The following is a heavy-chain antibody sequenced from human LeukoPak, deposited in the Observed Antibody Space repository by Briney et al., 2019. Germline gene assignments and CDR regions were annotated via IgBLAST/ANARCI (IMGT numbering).Heavy chain of an antibody. J-gene: IGHJ4*02. D-gene: IGHD3-16*01. CDR1: GFSLSRSS. CDR2: IRYDGSSE. CDR3: VRGDEIDY. V-gene: IGHV3-30*02. Sequence: GGSLRLSCVASGFSLSRSSMHWVRQAPGKGLEWVAFIRYDGSSENYSDSVKGRVVISRDMSKNTLYLQMKRLDTEDTAVYYCVRGDEIDYWGQGTLVTVSS.